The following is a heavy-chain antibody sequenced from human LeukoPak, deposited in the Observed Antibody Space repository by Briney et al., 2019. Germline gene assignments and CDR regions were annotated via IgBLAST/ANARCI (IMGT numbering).Heavy chain of an antibody. J-gene: IGHJ6*02. CDR1: GYTFTSYD. D-gene: IGHD2-15*01. CDR3: ARGQGSLVVLPLMDV. Sequence: ASVKVSCKASGYTFTSYDINWVRQATGQGLEWMGWMNPNSGNTGYVQKFQGRVTMTRNTSISTAYMELSSLRSEDTAVYYCARGQGSLVVLPLMDVWGQGTTVTVSS. CDR2: MNPNSGNT. V-gene: IGHV1-8*01.